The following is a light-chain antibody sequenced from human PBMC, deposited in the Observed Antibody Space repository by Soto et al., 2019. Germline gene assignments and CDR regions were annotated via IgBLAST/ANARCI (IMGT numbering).Light chain of an antibody. V-gene: IGLV2-14*03. CDR3: SSYTSSSTLV. J-gene: IGLJ2*01. CDR1: SSDVGGYDS. Sequence: QSALTQPASVSGSPGQSITISCTGTSSDVGGYDSVSWYQQHPGKAPKLMIYDVNNRPSGVSNRFSGPKSGNTASLTISGLQTEDEADYYCSSYTSSSTLVFGGGTKVTVL. CDR2: DVN.